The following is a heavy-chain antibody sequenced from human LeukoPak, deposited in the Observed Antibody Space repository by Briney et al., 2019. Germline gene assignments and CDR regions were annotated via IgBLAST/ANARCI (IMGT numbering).Heavy chain of an antibody. J-gene: IGHJ4*02. D-gene: IGHD1-26*01. CDR2: ISSSSSTI. CDR1: GFTFSSYS. CDR3: ARDPGHVSGSYIRDY. V-gene: IGHV3-48*01. Sequence: GGSLRLSCAASGFTFSSYSMTWVRQAPGKGLEWVSYISSSSSTIYYADSVKGRFTISRDNAKNSLYLQMSSLRAEDTAVYYCARDPGHVSGSYIRDYWGRGTLVTVSS.